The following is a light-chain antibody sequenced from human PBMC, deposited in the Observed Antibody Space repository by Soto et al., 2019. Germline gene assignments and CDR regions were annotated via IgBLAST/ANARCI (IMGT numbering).Light chain of an antibody. Sequence: DIQMTQSPSTLPASVGDRVTITCRASQSISTWLAWYQQKPGKAPNLLIYKASYLASGVPSRFSGGGSGTEFTLTISSLQPDDFATYYCQQYGSYWTFGQGTKVEIK. J-gene: IGKJ1*01. CDR2: KAS. CDR1: QSISTW. V-gene: IGKV1-5*03. CDR3: QQYGSYWT.